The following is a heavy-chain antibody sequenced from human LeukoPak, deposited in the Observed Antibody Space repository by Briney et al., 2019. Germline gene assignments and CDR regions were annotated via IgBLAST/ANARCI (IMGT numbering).Heavy chain of an antibody. CDR1: GFSFTNYA. D-gene: IGHD1-26*01. CDR2: ISYDGSNK. J-gene: IGHJ4*02. V-gene: IGHV3-30*04. CDR3: AKDSEVVGATGDYDY. Sequence: GGSLRLSCTGSGFSFTNYAMHWVRQAPGKGLEWVAVISYDGSNKYYADSVKGRFTISRDNSKNTLYLQMNSLRAEDTAVYYCAKDSEVVGATGDYDYWGQGTLVTVSS.